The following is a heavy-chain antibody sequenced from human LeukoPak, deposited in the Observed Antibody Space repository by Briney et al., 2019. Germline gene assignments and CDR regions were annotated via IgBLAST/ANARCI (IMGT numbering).Heavy chain of an antibody. V-gene: IGHV1-2*02. D-gene: IGHD3-10*01. CDR2: INPNSGGT. J-gene: IGHJ4*02. CDR1: GYTFTGYY. Sequence: ASVKVSCKASGYTFTGYYMHWVRQSPGQGLEWMGWINPNSGGTNYAQKFQGRVTMTRDTSISTDYMELSRLRSDDTAVYYCARDGAMVRGVITRDLDYWGQGTLVTVSS. CDR3: ARDGAMVRGVITRDLDY.